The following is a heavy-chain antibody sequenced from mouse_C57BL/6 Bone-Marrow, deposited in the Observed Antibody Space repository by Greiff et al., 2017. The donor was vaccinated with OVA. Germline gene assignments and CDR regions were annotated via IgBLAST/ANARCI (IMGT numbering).Heavy chain of an antibody. CDR2: SRNKANDYTT. CDR1: GFTFSDFY. Sequence: EVNVVESGGGLVQSGRSLRLSCATSGFTFSDFYMEWVRQAPGKGLEWIAASRNKANDYTTEYSASVKGRFIVSRDTSQSILYLQMNALRAEDTAIYYCARDLYSNYVFAYWGQGTLVTVSA. V-gene: IGHV7-1*01. J-gene: IGHJ3*01. D-gene: IGHD2-5*01. CDR3: ARDLYSNYVFAY.